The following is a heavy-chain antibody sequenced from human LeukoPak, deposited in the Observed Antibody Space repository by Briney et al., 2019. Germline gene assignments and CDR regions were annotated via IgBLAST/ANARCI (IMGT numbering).Heavy chain of an antibody. Sequence: ASVKVSCKASGYTFTSYGISWVRQAPGQGLEWMGWISAYNGNTNYAQKLQGRDTMTTDTSTSTAYMELRSLRSDDTAVYYCARGKVATPLDRWFDPWGQGTLVTISS. CDR1: GYTFTSYG. V-gene: IGHV1-18*01. D-gene: IGHD5-12*01. CDR3: ARGKVATPLDRWFDP. J-gene: IGHJ5*02. CDR2: ISAYNGNT.